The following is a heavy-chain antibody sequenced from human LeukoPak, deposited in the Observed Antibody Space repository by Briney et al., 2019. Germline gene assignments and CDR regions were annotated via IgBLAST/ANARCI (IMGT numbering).Heavy chain of an antibody. V-gene: IGHV4-34*01. CDR3: AKTRGGLLLWLGELLRDGGWFDP. Sequence: KASETLSLTCAVYGGSFSGYYWSWIRQPPGKGLEWIGEINHSGSTNYNPSLKSRVTISVDTSKNQFSLKLSSVTAADTAVYYCAKTRGGLLLWLGELLRDGGWFDPWGQGTLVTVSS. CDR2: INHSGST. D-gene: IGHD3-10*01. CDR1: GGSFSGYY. J-gene: IGHJ5*02.